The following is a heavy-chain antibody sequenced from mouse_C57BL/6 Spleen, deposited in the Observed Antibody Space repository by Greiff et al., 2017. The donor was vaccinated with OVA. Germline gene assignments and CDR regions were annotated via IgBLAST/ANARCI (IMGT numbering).Heavy chain of an antibody. V-gene: IGHV1-82*01. CDR3: ARSYGYDRYYFDY. Sequence: QVQLQQSGPELVKPGASVKISCKASGYAFSSSWMNWVKQRPGKGLEWIGRIYPGDGDTNYNGKFKGKATLTADKSSSTAYMQLSSLTSEDSAVYFCARSYGYDRYYFDYWGQGTTLTVSS. CDR1: GYAFSSSW. CDR2: IYPGDGDT. J-gene: IGHJ2*01. D-gene: IGHD2-2*01.